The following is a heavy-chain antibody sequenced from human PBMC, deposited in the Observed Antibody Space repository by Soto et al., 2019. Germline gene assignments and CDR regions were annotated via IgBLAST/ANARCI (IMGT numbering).Heavy chain of an antibody. Sequence: GGSLRLSCAASGFTFSSYSMNWVRQAPGKGLEWVSSISSSSSYIYYADSVKGRFTISRDNAKNSLYLQMSSLRAEDTAVYYCARDRCSSTSCHTETYGTDVWGQGTTVTVSS. J-gene: IGHJ6*02. CDR3: ARDRCSSTSCHTETYGTDV. CDR2: ISSSSSYI. V-gene: IGHV3-21*01. CDR1: GFTFSSYS. D-gene: IGHD2-2*02.